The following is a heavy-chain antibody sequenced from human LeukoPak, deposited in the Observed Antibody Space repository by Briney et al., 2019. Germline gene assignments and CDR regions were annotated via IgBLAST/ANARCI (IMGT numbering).Heavy chain of an antibody. Sequence: PSETLSLTCPVSGGSISSYYWSWIRQPPGRGLEWVGYIYYSGSTNYNPSLKSRVTISVDTSKNQFSLKLSSVTAADTAVYYCASEGEGGPGDAFDIWGQGTMVTVSS. CDR1: GGSISSYY. V-gene: IGHV4-59*01. CDR3: ASEGEGGPGDAFDI. J-gene: IGHJ3*02. D-gene: IGHD3-16*01. CDR2: IYYSGST.